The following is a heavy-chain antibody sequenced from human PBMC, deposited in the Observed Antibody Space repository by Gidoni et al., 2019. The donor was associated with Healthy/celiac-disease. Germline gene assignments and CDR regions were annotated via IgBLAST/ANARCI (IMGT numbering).Heavy chain of an antibody. Sequence: VKPSQTLSLTCTVSGGSISSGSYYWSWIRQPAGKGLAWIGRIYTSGSTNYNPSLKSRVTISVDTSKNQFSLKLSSVTAADTAVYYCASYSSGWYSRGAFDIWGQGTMVTVSS. V-gene: IGHV4-61*02. J-gene: IGHJ3*02. CDR1: GGSISSGSYY. CDR3: ASYSSGWYSRGAFDI. D-gene: IGHD6-19*01. CDR2: IYTSGST.